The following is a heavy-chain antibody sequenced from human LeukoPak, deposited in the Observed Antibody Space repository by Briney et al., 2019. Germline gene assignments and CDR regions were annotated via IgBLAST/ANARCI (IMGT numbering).Heavy chain of an antibody. CDR2: IRYDGSNK. CDR3: AKDLGYYDSSGYQPPDI. V-gene: IGHV3-30*02. J-gene: IGHJ3*02. D-gene: IGHD3-22*01. CDR1: GFTFSSYG. Sequence: GGSLRLSCAASGFTFSSYGMHWVRQAPGKGLEWVAFIRYDGSNKYCADSVKGRFTISRDNSKNTLYLQMNSLRAEDTAVYYCAKDLGYYDSSGYQPPDIWGQGTMVTVSS.